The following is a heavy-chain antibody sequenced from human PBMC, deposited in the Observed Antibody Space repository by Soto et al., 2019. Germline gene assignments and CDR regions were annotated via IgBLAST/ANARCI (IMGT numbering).Heavy chain of an antibody. CDR3: ARVAGYGSGSRHFDT. CDR2: SVAGSGNT. V-gene: IGHV1-18*01. Sequence: QVQLVQSGAEVTKPGASVKLSCKTSDYAFSAFGLSWVRQAPGQGLQWMGWSVAGSGNTGYAQNFQGRVTVTTDRSTNTGYMELRSLTSDDTALYYCARVAGYGSGSRHFDTWSQGTLVTVSS. J-gene: IGHJ4*02. D-gene: IGHD3-10*01. CDR1: DYAFSAFG.